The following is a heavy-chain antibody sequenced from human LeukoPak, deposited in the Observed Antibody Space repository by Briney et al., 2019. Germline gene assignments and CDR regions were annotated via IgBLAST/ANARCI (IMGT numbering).Heavy chain of an antibody. CDR3: ARSVDILTGYYGDY. Sequence: GGSLRLSCAASGFTFSSYAMHWVRQAPGKGLEWVAVISYDGSNKYYADSVKGRFTISRDNSKNTLYLQMNSLRAEDTAVYYCARSVDILTGYYGDYWGQGTLVTVSS. V-gene: IGHV3-30-3*01. CDR1: GFTFSSYA. D-gene: IGHD3-9*01. CDR2: ISYDGSNK. J-gene: IGHJ4*02.